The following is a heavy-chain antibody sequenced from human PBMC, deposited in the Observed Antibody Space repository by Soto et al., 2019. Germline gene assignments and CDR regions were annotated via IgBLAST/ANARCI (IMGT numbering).Heavy chain of an antibody. CDR2: ISAYNGNT. V-gene: IGHV1-18*01. CDR3: ARDGYYDSSGYRSDFDY. J-gene: IGHJ4*02. CDR1: GYTFPIYG. D-gene: IGHD3-22*01. Sequence: QVQLVQSGAEVKKPGASVKVSCKASGYTFPIYGISWVRQAPGQGLERMGWISAYNGNTNYAQKLQGRVTMTTDTSTSTAYMELRSLRSDDTAVYYCARDGYYDSSGYRSDFDYWGQGTLVTVSS.